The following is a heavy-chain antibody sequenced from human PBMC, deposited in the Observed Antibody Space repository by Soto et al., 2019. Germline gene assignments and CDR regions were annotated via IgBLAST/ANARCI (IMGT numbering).Heavy chain of an antibody. Sequence: EVQLVESGGGLVQPGGSLRLSCAASGFTFSSYDMHWVRQATGKGLEWVSAIGTAGDTYYPGSVKGRFTISRENAKNSLYLQMNSLRAGDTAVYYCAGGLRGGGVIVMPRLDFWGQGTLVTVSS. D-gene: IGHD3-16*02. CDR1: GFTFSSYD. V-gene: IGHV3-13*01. CDR2: IGTAGDT. J-gene: IGHJ4*02. CDR3: AGGLRGGGVIVMPRLDF.